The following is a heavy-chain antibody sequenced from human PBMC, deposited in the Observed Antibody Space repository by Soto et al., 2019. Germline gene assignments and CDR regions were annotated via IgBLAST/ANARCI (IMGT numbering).Heavy chain of an antibody. CDR1: GFTFSSYA. CDR3: ARDSAERYQLLESNWFDP. J-gene: IGHJ5*02. V-gene: IGHV3-30-3*01. CDR2: ISYDGSNK. D-gene: IGHD2-2*01. Sequence: GGSLRLSCTASGFTFSSYAMHWVRQAPGKGLEWVAVISYDGSNKYYADSVKGRFTISRDNSKNTLYLQMNSLRAEDTAVYYCARDSAERYQLLESNWFDPWGQGTLVTVSS.